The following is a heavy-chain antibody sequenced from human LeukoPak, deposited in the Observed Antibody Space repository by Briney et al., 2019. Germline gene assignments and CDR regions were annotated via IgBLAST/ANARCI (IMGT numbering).Heavy chain of an antibody. CDR3: ANGLEYSSPHAFDI. CDR2: ISWNCGSK. CDR1: GFIFGDYA. V-gene: IGHV3-9*01. Sequence: GGSLRLLCGASGFIFGDYAMQGVPQARGKGREGVSGISWNCGSKGYADSVKGRYTISRDNAKNSLYLQMNRLRADDTALYFCANGLEYSSPHAFDIWGQGTMATVSS. D-gene: IGHD6-6*01. J-gene: IGHJ3*02.